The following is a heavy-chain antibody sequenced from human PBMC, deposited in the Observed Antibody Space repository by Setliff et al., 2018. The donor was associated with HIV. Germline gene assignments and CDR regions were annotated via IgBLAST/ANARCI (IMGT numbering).Heavy chain of an antibody. D-gene: IGHD1-26*01. V-gene: IGHV1-3*01. CDR2: IIAGNGDT. CDR3: ARNAVGETDFDY. J-gene: IGHJ4*02. CDR1: GYTFTNHA. Sequence: VKVSCKASGYTFTNHAMQWVRQAPGQSLEWMGWIIAGNGDTRYSKNFRDRVTFTQDTSASTAYMELSSLRSDDTAVYYCARNAVGETDFDYWGQGTLVTVSS.